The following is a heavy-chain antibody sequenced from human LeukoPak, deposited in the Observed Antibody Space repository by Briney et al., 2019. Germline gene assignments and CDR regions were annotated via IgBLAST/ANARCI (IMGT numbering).Heavy chain of an antibody. CDR1: GGSISSSYYY. V-gene: IGHV4-39*01. J-gene: IGHJ6*02. Sequence: MPSETLSLTCTVSGGSISSSYYYWGWIRQPPGKGLEWIGSIYDSGTTYYNPSLKSRVTISIDTSKNQFSLNLSSVTAADTAVYYCATELRPAYNYGMDVWGQGTTVTVSS. CDR3: ATELRPAYNYGMDV. CDR2: IYDSGTT. D-gene: IGHD3-16*01.